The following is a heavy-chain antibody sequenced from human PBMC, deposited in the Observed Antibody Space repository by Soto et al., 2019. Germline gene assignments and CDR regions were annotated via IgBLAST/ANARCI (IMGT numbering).Heavy chain of an antibody. J-gene: IGHJ4*02. CDR3: ARGRGYTD. CDR1: GGSFSGYY. Sequence: SETLSLTCAVYGGSFSGYYWSWIRQPPGKGLEWIGEINHSGSTNYNPSLKSRVTISVDTSKNQFSLKLSSVTAEDTAVYYCARGRGYTDWGQGTLVTVSS. CDR2: INHSGST. D-gene: IGHD5-18*01. V-gene: IGHV4-34*01.